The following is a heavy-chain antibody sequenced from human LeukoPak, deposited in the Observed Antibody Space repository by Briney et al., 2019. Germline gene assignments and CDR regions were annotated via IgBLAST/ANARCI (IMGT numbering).Heavy chain of an antibody. CDR2: IKQDGSET. V-gene: IGHV3-7*01. Sequence: GGSLRLSCAASGFTFSNYWMNWVRQAPGKGLEWVANIKQDGSETYYVDSVKGRFTISRDNAKKSLSLQMNSLRADDTAVYYCARGYSSSWYLDWGQGTLVTVSS. CDR3: ARGYSSSWYLD. D-gene: IGHD6-13*01. J-gene: IGHJ4*02. CDR1: GFTFSNYW.